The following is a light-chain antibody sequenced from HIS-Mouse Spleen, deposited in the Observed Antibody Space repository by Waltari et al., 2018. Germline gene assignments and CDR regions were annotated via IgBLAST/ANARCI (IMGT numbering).Light chain of an antibody. CDR1: QSLLHSNGYNY. CDR3: MQALQTPWT. Sequence: DIVMTQSPLSLPVTPGERASISCRSSQSLLHSNGYNYLDWYLQKPGQSPQLLIYLGSNRASGVPDRFSGSGSGTDFTLKISRVEAEDVGVYYCMQALQTPWTFGQGTKLEIK. CDR2: LGS. V-gene: IGKV2-28*01. J-gene: IGKJ2*01.